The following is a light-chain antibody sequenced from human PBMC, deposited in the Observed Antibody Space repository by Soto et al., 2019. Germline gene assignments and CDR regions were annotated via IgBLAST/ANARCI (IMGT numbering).Light chain of an antibody. V-gene: IGLV2-14*03. CDR3: TSYTTTGTYV. J-gene: IGLJ1*01. CDR2: DVS. CDR1: SSDLGDYNY. Sequence: SALPQPASVSGSPGQSITISCTGASSDLGDYNYVSWYQQHPGKAPKLMIYDVSSRPSGVSDRFSGSKSGNTASLTISGLQAEDEADYYCTSYTTTGTYVFATGTKVT.